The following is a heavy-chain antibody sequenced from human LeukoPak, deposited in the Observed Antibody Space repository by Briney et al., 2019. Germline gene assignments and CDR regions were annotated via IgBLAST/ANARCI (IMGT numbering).Heavy chain of an antibody. CDR1: GFLFRSYW. V-gene: IGHV3-74*01. D-gene: IGHD3-22*01. CDR2: INSDGNSI. CDR3: AREYYYDSSGFE. Sequence: PGGSLRLSCAASGFLFRSYWMHWVRQAPGKGLVWVSRINSDGNSISYADSVTGRYTISRDNAKNTLYLQMNSLRAEDTAVYYCAREYYYDSSGFEWGQGTLVTVSS. J-gene: IGHJ4*02.